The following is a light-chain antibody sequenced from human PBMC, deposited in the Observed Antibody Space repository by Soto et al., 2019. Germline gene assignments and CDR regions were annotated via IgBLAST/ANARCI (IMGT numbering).Light chain of an antibody. CDR2: AAS. Sequence: ATQVSHQPPSRFASVGDGATVTCWASQDIGNDLGWYQQKPGKAPNLLIYAASSLQSGVPSRFSGSGSGTDFTLTISSLQPEDCATYYCLQDYNYPPTFGPGTKVDIK. CDR3: LQDYNYPPT. V-gene: IGKV1-6*01. CDR1: QDIGND. J-gene: IGKJ1*01.